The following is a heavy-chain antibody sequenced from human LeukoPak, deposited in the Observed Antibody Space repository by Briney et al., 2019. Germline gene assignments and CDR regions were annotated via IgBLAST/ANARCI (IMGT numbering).Heavy chain of an antibody. D-gene: IGHD7-27*01. CDR3: ARQSSWGSCPSI. CDR2: IHHSGST. CDR1: GYSLSSGYY. V-gene: IGHV4-38-2*01. J-gene: IGHJ3*02. Sequence: SETLSLTCAVSGYSLSSGYYWGWIRQPPGKGLEWIGSIHHSGSTYYNPSLKSRVTISVDTSKNQFSLKLSSVTAADTAVYYCARQSSWGSCPSIWGQGTMVTVSS.